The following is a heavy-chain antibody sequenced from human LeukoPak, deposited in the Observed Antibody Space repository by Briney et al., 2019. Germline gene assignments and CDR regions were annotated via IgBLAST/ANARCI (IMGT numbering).Heavy chain of an antibody. CDR3: ARESATGTTLHY. V-gene: IGHV3-20*01. D-gene: IGHD1-1*01. CDR2: SNWNGGRT. J-gene: IGHJ4*02. Sequence: GGSHSPSCAASGFTFDDYGMSWVRQAPGKGLEWVSGSNWNGGRTGYVDSVKGRFTISRDNATNSLYLQMNSLRAEDTAVYHCARESATGTTLHYWGQGTLVTVSS. CDR1: GFTFDDYG.